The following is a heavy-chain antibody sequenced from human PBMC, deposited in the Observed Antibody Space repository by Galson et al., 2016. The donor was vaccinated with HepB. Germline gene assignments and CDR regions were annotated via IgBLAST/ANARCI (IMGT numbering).Heavy chain of an antibody. Sequence: SLTLSCAASGFQFSTYDMHWVRQAPGKGLEWVSRIWYDESKKYYSDSVKGRFTISRDNAKNSLYLQMNSLRAEDTAVYYCARERDYESSGYYEGDYYYGMDVWGQGTTVTVSS. CDR1: GFQFSTYD. CDR2: IWYDESKK. D-gene: IGHD3-22*01. J-gene: IGHJ6*02. CDR3: ARERDYESSGYYEGDYYYGMDV. V-gene: IGHV3-33*01.